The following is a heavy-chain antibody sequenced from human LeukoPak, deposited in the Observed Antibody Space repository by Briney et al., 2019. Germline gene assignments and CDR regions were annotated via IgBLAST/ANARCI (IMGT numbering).Heavy chain of an antibody. Sequence: GGSLRLSCAASGFTFSSYWMGWVRQAPGKGLEWVANTKKDGSEKEYVDSVKGRFTISRDNAKNSLYLQMNSLRVEDTAVYYCVRVDTRGYYYELSFDYWGQGTLVTVSS. CDR2: TKKDGSEK. D-gene: IGHD3-22*01. V-gene: IGHV3-7*01. J-gene: IGHJ4*02. CDR1: GFTFSSYW. CDR3: VRVDTRGYYYELSFDY.